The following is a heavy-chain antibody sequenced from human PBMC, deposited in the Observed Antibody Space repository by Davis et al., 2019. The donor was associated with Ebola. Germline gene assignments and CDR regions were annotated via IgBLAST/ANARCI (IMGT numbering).Heavy chain of an antibody. Sequence: GESLKISCAASGFTFSNYDMSWVRHVPGKGLEWVSTISASEGHTHYSDSVRGRFTISRDNSKNTLYLQVNSLRTEDTAVYYCARDFFSSGYYFVLYYYYGMDVWGQGTTVTVSS. V-gene: IGHV3-23*01. D-gene: IGHD3-22*01. CDR3: ARDFFSSGYYFVLYYYYGMDV. CDR1: GFTFSNYD. CDR2: ISASEGHT. J-gene: IGHJ6*02.